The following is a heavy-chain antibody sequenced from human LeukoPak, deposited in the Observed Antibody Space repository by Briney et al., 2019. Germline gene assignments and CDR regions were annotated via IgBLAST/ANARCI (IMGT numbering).Heavy chain of an antibody. CDR1: GGTFSSFA. Sequence: ASVKVSCKASGGTFSSFAISWVRQAPGQGLEWMGWISAYNGNTNYAQKLQGRVTMTTDTSTSTAYMELRSLRSDDTAVYYCARVDYGDYGDYWGQGTLVTVSS. CDR2: ISAYNGNT. CDR3: ARVDYGDYGDY. D-gene: IGHD4-17*01. J-gene: IGHJ4*02. V-gene: IGHV1-18*01.